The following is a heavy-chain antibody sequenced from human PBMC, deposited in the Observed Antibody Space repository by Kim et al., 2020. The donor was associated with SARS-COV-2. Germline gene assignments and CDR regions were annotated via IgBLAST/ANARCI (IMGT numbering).Heavy chain of an antibody. CDR2: ISSSGSTI. V-gene: IGHV3-11*01. CDR3: SSGPSRGYYYYYGMDV. Sequence: GGSLRLSCAASGFTFSDYYMSWIRQAPGKGLEWVSHISSSGSTIYYADSVKGRFTFSRDNAENTLYPQLNSQRAEDTDADYCSSGPSRGYYYYYGMDV. D-gene: IGHD3-10*01. J-gene: IGHJ6*01. CDR1: GFTFSDYY.